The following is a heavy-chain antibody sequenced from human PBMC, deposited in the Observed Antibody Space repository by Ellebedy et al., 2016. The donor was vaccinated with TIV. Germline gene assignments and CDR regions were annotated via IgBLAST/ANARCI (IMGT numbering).Heavy chain of an antibody. D-gene: IGHD5-12*01. V-gene: IGHV4-59*01. CDR2: IYYSGNT. J-gene: IGHJ6*02. CDR1: GGSISSDY. Sequence: MPSETLSLTCTVSGGSISSDYWSWIRQPPGKGLEWIGYIYYSGNTMYNPSLRSRVTISVDTSKNQLSLRLTSVTAADTAVYYCARSAVATRDYYFYGMDVWGQGTTVTVSS. CDR3: ARSAVATRDYYFYGMDV.